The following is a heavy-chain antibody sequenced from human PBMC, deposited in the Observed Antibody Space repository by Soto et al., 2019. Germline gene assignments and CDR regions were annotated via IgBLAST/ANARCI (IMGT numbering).Heavy chain of an antibody. CDR3: AKSDRDFYYYYYGMDV. Sequence: GGSLRLSCAASGFTFSSYGMHWVRQAPGKGLEWVAVISYDGSNKYYADSVKGRFTISRDNSKNTLYLQMNSLRAEDTAVYYCAKSDRDFYYYYYGMDVWGQGTTVTVSS. D-gene: IGHD2-21*02. J-gene: IGHJ6*02. CDR2: ISYDGSNK. CDR1: GFTFSSYG. V-gene: IGHV3-30*18.